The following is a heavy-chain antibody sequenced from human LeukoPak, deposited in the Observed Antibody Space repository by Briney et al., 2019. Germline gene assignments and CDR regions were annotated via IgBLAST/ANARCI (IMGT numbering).Heavy chain of an antibody. D-gene: IGHD3-3*01. J-gene: IGHJ5*02. CDR3: ARAKYDFWSGYYTWWFDP. CDR2: IYYSGST. CDR1: GVSISSYY. V-gene: IGHV4-59*01. Sequence: SETLSLTCTVSGVSISSYYWSWIRQPPGKGLEWIGYIYYSGSTNYNPSLKSRVTISVDTSKNKFSLKLSYVTAADTAVYYCARAKYDFWSGYYTWWFDPWGQGTLVTVSS.